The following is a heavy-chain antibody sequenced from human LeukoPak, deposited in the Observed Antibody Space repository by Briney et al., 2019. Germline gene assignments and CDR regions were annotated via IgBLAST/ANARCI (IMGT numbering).Heavy chain of an antibody. Sequence: VASVKVSCKASGYTFTNYDINWVRQATGQGLEWMGWMNPNRGNTGYAQKFQGRVTMTRNTSLSTAYMELSSLRSEDTAVYYCARAPGYYGSGSYSNWFDPWGQGTLVSVSS. CDR1: GYTFTNYD. D-gene: IGHD3-10*01. CDR2: MNPNRGNT. CDR3: ARAPGYYGSGSYSNWFDP. J-gene: IGHJ5*02. V-gene: IGHV1-8*01.